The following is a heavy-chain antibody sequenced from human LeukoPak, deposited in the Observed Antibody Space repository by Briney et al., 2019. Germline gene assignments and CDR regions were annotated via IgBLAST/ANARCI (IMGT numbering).Heavy chain of an antibody. Sequence: GGSLRLSCAASGFTFSSYAMHWVRQAPGKGLEWVAVISYDGSNKYYADSVKGRFTISRDNSKNTLYLQMNSLRAEDTAVYYCAKVPGIAVTWGQGTLVTVSS. CDR3: AKVPGIAVT. J-gene: IGHJ5*02. CDR2: ISYDGSNK. V-gene: IGHV3-30-3*01. CDR1: GFTFSSYA. D-gene: IGHD6-19*01.